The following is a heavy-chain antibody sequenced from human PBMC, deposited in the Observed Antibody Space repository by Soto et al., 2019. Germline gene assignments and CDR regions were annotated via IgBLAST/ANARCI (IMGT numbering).Heavy chain of an antibody. CDR3: AKATATGGGAFDI. D-gene: IGHD2-8*02. V-gene: IGHV3-23*01. Sequence: GSLRLSCAASGFTFSSYAMSWVRQAPGKGLEWVSAISGSGGSTHYPDSVKGRFTISRDNSKNTVFLQMNSPTAGDTAVYYCAKATATGGGAFDICGQGTMVTVS. CDR1: GFTFSSYA. CDR2: ISGSGGST. J-gene: IGHJ3*02.